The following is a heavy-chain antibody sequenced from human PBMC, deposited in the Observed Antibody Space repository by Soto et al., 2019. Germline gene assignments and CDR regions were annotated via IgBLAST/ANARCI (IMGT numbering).Heavy chain of an antibody. CDR3: AKDKRAYDHISQGFDY. D-gene: IGHD3-3*01. J-gene: IGHJ4*02. V-gene: IGHV3-43*01. CDR2: ISWDGGST. Sequence: GGSLRLSCAASGFTFDDYTMHWVRQAPGKGLEWVSLISWDGGSTYYADSVKGRFTISRDNSKNSLYLQMNSLRTEDTALYYCAKDKRAYDHISQGFDYWGQGTLVTVSS. CDR1: GFTFDDYT.